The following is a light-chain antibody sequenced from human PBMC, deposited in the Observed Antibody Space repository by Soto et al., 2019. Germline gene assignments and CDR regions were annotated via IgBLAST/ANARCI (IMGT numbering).Light chain of an antibody. J-gene: IGKJ2*01. CDR3: QQRSNWRYT. Sequence: EIVLTQSPATLSLSPGERATLSCRASQSVSSYLAWHQQKPGQAPRLLIYDASNRATGIPARFSGSGSGTDFTLTISSLEPEDFAVYYCQQRSNWRYTFGQGTKLEIK. CDR2: DAS. CDR1: QSVSSY. V-gene: IGKV3-11*01.